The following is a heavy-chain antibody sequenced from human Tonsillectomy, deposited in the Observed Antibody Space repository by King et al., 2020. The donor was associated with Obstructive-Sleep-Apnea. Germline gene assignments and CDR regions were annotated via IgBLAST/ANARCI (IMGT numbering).Heavy chain of an antibody. D-gene: IGHD3-3*01. V-gene: IGHV3-23*04. CDR2: ISGSGGST. CDR1: GFTFSNYA. Sequence: VQLVESGGGLVQPGGSPRLSCAASGFTFSNYAMSWVRQAPGKGLEWVSAISGSGGSTFYADSVQDRFTISRDNSKNTLFRQRNNVRAEDTALYYCAKVSYYDFWSGYPCSFDYWGQGTLVTVSS. CDR3: AKVSYYDFWSGYPCSFDY. J-gene: IGHJ4*02.